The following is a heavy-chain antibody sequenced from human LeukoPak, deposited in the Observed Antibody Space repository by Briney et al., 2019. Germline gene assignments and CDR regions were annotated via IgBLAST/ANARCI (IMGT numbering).Heavy chain of an antibody. CDR2: INHSGST. Sequence: SETLSLTCAVYGGSFSGYYWSWIRQPPGKGLEWIGEINHSGSTNYNPSLKSRVTISVYTSKNQFSLKLSSVTAADTAVYYCARGGPRISRYRPIDYWGQGTLVTVSS. CDR3: ARGGPRISRYRPIDY. J-gene: IGHJ4*02. D-gene: IGHD3-16*02. V-gene: IGHV4-34*01. CDR1: GGSFSGYY.